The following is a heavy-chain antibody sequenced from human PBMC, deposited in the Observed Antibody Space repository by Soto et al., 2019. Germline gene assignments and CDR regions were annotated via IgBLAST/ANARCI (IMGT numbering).Heavy chain of an antibody. J-gene: IGHJ5*02. Sequence: SVKVSCKASGGTFSSYAISWVRQAPGQGLEWMGGIIPIFGTANYAQKFQGRVTITAGESTSTAYMELSSLRSEDTAVYYCARGPRTRNWFDPWGQGTLVTVSS. V-gene: IGHV1-69*13. CDR2: IIPIFGTA. CDR1: GGTFSSYA. D-gene: IGHD4-17*01. CDR3: ARGPRTRNWFDP.